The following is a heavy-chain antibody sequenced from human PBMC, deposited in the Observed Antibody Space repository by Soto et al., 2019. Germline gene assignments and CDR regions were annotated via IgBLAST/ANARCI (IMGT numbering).Heavy chain of an antibody. J-gene: IGHJ5*02. CDR3: ARRLYCSGGSCYSFGNWFDP. D-gene: IGHD2-15*01. V-gene: IGHV4-61*01. Sequence: SETLSLTCTVSGGSVSSGSYYWSWIRQPTGKRLEWIGYIYYSGSTNYNPSLKSRVTISVDTSKNQFSLKMSSVTAAYTAVYYCARRLYCSGGSCYSFGNWFDPWGQGTLVTVSS. CDR1: GGSVSSGSYY. CDR2: IYYSGST.